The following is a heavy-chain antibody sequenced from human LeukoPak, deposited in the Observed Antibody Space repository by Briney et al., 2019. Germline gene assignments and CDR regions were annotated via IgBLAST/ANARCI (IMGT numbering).Heavy chain of an antibody. CDR3: ARVTLGTYYFDY. V-gene: IGHV3-11*04. J-gene: IGHJ4*02. Sequence: PGGSLRLSCAASGFTFSDYYMRWIRQAPGKGLEWVSYISSGNTIYYADSVKGRFTTSRDNAKNSLYLQMNSLRAEDTAVYYCARVTLGTYYFDYWGQGTLVTVSS. CDR2: ISSGNTI. D-gene: IGHD3-16*01. CDR1: GFTFSDYY.